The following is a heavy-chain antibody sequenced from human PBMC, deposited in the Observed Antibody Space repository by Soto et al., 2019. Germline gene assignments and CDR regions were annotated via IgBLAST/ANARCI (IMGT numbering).Heavy chain of an antibody. CDR3: ARVVAAAGNNWFDP. V-gene: IGHV4-59*01. J-gene: IGHJ5*02. D-gene: IGHD6-13*01. CDR2: IYYSGST. Sequence: SETLSLTCTVSGGSISSYYWSWIRQPPGKGLEWIGYIYYSGSTNYNPSLKSRVTISVDTSKNQFSLKLSSVTAADTAVYYCARVVAAAGNNWFDPWGRGPLVTVSS. CDR1: GGSISSYY.